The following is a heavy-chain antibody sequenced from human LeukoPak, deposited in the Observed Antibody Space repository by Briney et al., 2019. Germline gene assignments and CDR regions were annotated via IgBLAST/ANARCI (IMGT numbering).Heavy chain of an antibody. CDR1: GGSFSGYY. D-gene: IGHD1-7*01. CDR3: ARVRSLWNYPSYFDY. V-gene: IGHV4-34*01. CDR2: ISHSGST. Sequence: SETLSLTCAVYGGSFSGYYWSWIRQPPGKGLEWIGEISHSGSTNYNPSLKSRVTISVDTSKNQFSLKLSSVTAADTAVYYCARVRSLWNYPSYFDYWGQGTLVTVSS. J-gene: IGHJ4*02.